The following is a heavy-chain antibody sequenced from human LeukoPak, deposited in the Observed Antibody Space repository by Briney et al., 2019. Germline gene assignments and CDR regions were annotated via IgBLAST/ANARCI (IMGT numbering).Heavy chain of an antibody. J-gene: IGHJ1*01. CDR3: AIYIVVVPAANEYFQH. V-gene: IGHV3-23*01. Sequence: GGSLRLSCAASGFTFRSYAMSWVRQAPGKGLEWVSAISGSGGSTYYADSVKGRFTISRDNSKNTLYLQMNSLRAEDTAVYYCAIYIVVVPAANEYFQHWGQGTLVTVSS. CDR1: GFTFRSYA. D-gene: IGHD2-2*01. CDR2: ISGSGGST.